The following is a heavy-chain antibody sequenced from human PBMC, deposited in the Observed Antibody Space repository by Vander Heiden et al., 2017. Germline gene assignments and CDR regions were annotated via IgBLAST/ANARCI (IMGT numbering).Heavy chain of an antibody. Sequence: QVQLVQSGAEVKKPGSSVKVSCKASGGTFSSYAISWVRQAPGQGLEWMGGIIPILGIANYAQKFQGRVTITADKSTSTAYMELSSMRSEDTAVYYCARIHGESGDTAMDFDYWGQGTLVTVSS. CDR3: ARIHGESGDTAMDFDY. J-gene: IGHJ4*02. D-gene: IGHD5-18*01. CDR1: GGTFSSYA. CDR2: IIPILGIA. V-gene: IGHV1-69*10.